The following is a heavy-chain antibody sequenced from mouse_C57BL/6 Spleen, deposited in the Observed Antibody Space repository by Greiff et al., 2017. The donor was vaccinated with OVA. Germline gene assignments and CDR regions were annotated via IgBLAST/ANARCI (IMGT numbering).Heavy chain of an antibody. CDR3: ARGDYGSSSRAMDY. Sequence: VQVVESGAELVKPGASVKISCKASGYAFSSYWMNWVKQRPGKGLEWIGQIYPGDGDTNYNGKFKGKATLTADKSSSTAYMQLSSLTSEDSAVYFCARGDYGSSSRAMDYWGQGTSVTVSS. J-gene: IGHJ4*01. CDR2: IYPGDGDT. CDR1: GYAFSSYW. V-gene: IGHV1-80*01. D-gene: IGHD1-1*01.